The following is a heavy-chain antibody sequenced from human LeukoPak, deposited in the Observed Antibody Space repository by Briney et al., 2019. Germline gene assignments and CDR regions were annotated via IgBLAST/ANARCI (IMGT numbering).Heavy chain of an antibody. CDR2: IASKTDGGTT. V-gene: IGHV3-15*04. J-gene: IGHJ4*02. CDR3: TTGIRGD. CDR1: GLTVTNAW. Sequence: GGSLGLSCAASGLTVTNAWMNGFGQAQGKGREWVGRIASKTDGGTTDYAAPVKGRFTISRDDSKNTLFLQMNSLKTEDTAVYYCTTGIRGDCGQGTLVTVSS.